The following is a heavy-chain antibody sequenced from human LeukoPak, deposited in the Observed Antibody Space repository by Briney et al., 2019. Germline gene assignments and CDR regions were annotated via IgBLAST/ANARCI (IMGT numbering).Heavy chain of an antibody. V-gene: IGHV4-38-2*01. CDR1: GYSISSGYY. CDR3: ARYTGTNWGYSFDY. D-gene: IGHD7-27*01. Sequence: SETLSLSCAVSGYSISSGYYWSWIRQPPGKGLEWIATIHHSGMTYYNPSLKSRVTISVDTSKNQFSLKLSSVTAAGTAVYYCARYTGTNWGYSFDYWGQGTLVTVSS. CDR2: IHHSGMT. J-gene: IGHJ4*02.